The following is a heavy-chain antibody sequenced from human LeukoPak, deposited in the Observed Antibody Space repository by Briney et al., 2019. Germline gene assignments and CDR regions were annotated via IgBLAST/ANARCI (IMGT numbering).Heavy chain of an antibody. D-gene: IGHD1-1*01. J-gene: IGHJ4*02. V-gene: IGHV1-69*13. CDR3: ARRGPWNYYFDH. CDR2: IIPIFGTA. Sequence: SVKVSCKASGGTFSSYAISWVRQAPGQGLEWMGGIIPIFGTANYAQKFQGRVTITADESTSTAYMELSSLRSEDTAVYYCARRGPWNYYFDHWGQGTLVTVSS. CDR1: GGTFSSYA.